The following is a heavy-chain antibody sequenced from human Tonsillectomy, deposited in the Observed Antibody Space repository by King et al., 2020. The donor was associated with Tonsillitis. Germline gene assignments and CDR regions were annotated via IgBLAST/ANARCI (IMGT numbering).Heavy chain of an antibody. CDR1: GFTFSSYW. V-gene: IGHV3-7*03. Sequence: VQLVESGGGLVQPGGSLRLSCAASGFTFSSYWMSWVRQAPRKGLEWVANIKQDGSEKYYVDSVKGRFTISRDNAKNSLYLQMNSLRAEDTAVYYCARDIDRLAVAGNVGTGAFDIWGQGTMVTVSS. D-gene: IGHD6-19*01. CDR3: ARDIDRLAVAGNVGTGAFDI. CDR2: IKQDGSEK. J-gene: IGHJ3*02.